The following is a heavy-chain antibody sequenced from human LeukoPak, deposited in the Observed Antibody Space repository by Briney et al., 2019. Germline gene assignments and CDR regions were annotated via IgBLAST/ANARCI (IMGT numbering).Heavy chain of an antibody. CDR3: VRLRRNYDSSGYYYYYDY. Sequence: GGSLRLSCAASGFTFSGYAMSWVRQAPGKGLEWVSSISVRSNYIYYADSVRGRFSISRDDARNSLYLQVDSLRGDDTAVYYCVRLRRNYDSSGYYYYYDYWGQGTLVTVSS. D-gene: IGHD3-22*01. CDR2: ISVRSNYI. J-gene: IGHJ4*02. V-gene: IGHV3-21*01. CDR1: GFTFSGYA.